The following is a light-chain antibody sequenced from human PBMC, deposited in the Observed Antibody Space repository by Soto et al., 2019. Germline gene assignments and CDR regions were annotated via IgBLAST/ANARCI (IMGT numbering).Light chain of an antibody. V-gene: IGKV1-33*01. J-gene: IGKJ5*01. CDR2: DAY. CDR3: KHYENRHT. CDR1: QNINKY. Sequence: IHMTNSTCRLSASLGDRLNTSSQASQNINKYLNWYKPKTARXPXXXIYDAYNFEAGATSRFRGSGSGTDFTLTRGRLQNEDSATYYCKHYENRHTFGEGIGLEI.